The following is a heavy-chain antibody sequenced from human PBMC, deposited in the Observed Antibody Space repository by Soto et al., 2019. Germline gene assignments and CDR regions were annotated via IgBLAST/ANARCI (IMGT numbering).Heavy chain of an antibody. CDR3: AKDAVFFGVSAFDI. CDR2: MSYDGITK. CDR1: GFTFSSYG. J-gene: IGHJ3*02. Sequence: SLRLSCAASGFTFSSYGMHRVRQAPGKGLEWVALMSYDGITKYYGDPVKGRFTVSRDNSKNTLYLQMNSLRVEDTAIYYCAKDAVFFGVSAFDIWGQGTMVTVSS. V-gene: IGHV3-30*18. D-gene: IGHD3-3*01.